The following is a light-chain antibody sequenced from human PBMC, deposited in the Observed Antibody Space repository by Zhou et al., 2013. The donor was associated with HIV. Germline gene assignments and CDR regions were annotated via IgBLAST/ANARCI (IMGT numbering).Light chain of an antibody. V-gene: IGKV1-5*03. J-gene: IGKJ2*01. Sequence: DIQMTQSPSTLSASVGDRITITCRASESIGSWLAWYQQKPRKAPNLLIYKASSLESGVPSRFSGTVSGSGTEFTLTISSLQPDDFATYYCQQYNSYSTFGQGTKLEIK. CDR3: QQYNSYST. CDR2: KAS. CDR1: ESIGSW.